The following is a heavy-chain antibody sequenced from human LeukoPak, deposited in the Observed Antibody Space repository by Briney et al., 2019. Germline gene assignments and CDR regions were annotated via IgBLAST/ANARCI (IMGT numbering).Heavy chain of an antibody. CDR3: AKIFDDIGYFDY. J-gene: IGHJ4*02. CDR2: ISYDGSNK. CDR1: GFTLSSYG. D-gene: IGHD3-3*01. Sequence: GGSLRLSCAASGFTLSSYGMHWVRQAPGKGLEWVAVISYDGSNKYYADSVKGRFTISRDNSKNTLYLQMNSLRAEDTAVYYCAKIFDDIGYFDYWGQGTLVTVSS. V-gene: IGHV3-30*18.